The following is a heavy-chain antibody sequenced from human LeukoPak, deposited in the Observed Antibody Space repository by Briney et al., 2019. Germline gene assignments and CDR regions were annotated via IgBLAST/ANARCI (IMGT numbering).Heavy chain of an antibody. D-gene: IGHD5-24*01. J-gene: IGHJ4*02. CDR3: ATLGNYNFDY. CDR1: GFTFSSYS. Sequence: QPGGSLRLSCAASGFTFSSYSMSWVRQAPGKGLEWVANIKQDGSEKYYVDSVKGRFTISRDNAKNLVYVQMNSLRAEDTAVYYCATLGNYNFDYWGQGTLVTVSS. CDR2: IKQDGSEK. V-gene: IGHV3-7*05.